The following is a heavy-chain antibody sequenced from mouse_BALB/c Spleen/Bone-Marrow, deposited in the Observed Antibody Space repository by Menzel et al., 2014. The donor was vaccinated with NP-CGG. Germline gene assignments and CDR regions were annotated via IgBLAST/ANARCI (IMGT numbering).Heavy chain of an antibody. D-gene: IGHD1-2*01. J-gene: IGHJ3*01. CDR3: ARRFITTAAWFAC. V-gene: IGHV1S29*02. CDR2: IYPYNGGT. Sequence: EVKLVESGPELVKPGASVKISCKASGYTFTDYNMHWVKQSHGKSLEWIGYIYPYNGGTGYNQKFKSKATLTVDNSSSTAYMELRSLTSEDSAVYYCARRFITTAAWFACWGQGTLVTVSA. CDR1: GYTFTDYN.